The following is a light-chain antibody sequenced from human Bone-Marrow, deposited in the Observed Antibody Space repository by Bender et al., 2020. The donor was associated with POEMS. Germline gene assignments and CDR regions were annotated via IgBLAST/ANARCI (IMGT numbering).Light chain of an antibody. Sequence: QSTLTQPASVSGSPGQSITISCTGTSSDVGNYNLVSWYQQHPGKAPKVLIYEGTRRPSGVSNRFSGSKSGNTASLAISGLQAEDEADYYCYLYISSSSSYVFGGGTRVTVL. J-gene: IGLJ1*01. CDR2: EGT. CDR3: YLYISSSSSYV. V-gene: IGLV2-23*01. CDR1: SSDVGNYNL.